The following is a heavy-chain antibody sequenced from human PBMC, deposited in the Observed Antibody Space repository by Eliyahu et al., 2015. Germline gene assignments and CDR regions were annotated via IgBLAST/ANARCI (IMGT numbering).Heavy chain of an antibody. Sequence: QVQLQESGPGLVKPSQTLSLTCXVXGGXXRSGGYYWSWIRQHPGKGLEWIGYIYYSGSTYYNPSLKSLVTISVDTSKNQFSLKLSSVTAADTAVYYCARAPVRFLEWDYPDAFDIWGQGTMVTVSS. D-gene: IGHD3-3*01. V-gene: IGHV4-31*01. J-gene: IGHJ3*02. CDR2: IYYSGST. CDR1: GGXXRSGGYY. CDR3: ARAPVRFLEWDYPDAFDI.